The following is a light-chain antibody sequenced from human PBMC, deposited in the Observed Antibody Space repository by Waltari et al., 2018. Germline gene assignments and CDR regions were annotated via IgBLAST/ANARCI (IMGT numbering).Light chain of an antibody. CDR1: QSISNW. CDR2: KAS. CDR3: QQYSSSSRT. Sequence: DIQMTQSPSTLSASVGDRVTLTCRASQSISNWLAWYQQKPGKAPNLLIYKASSLESGVPSRFSASGSGTEFTLTISSLQPDDFATYYCQQYSSSSRTFGQGTKVEIK. J-gene: IGKJ1*01. V-gene: IGKV1-5*03.